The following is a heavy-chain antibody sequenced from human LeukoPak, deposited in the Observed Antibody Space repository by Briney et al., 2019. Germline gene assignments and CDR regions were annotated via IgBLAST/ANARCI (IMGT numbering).Heavy chain of an antibody. V-gene: IGHV1-18*01. J-gene: IGHJ6*03. CDR3: ARAPTMMVYYYYYMDV. D-gene: IGHD2-8*01. CDR2: ISAYNGNT. CDR1: GGTFSSYA. Sequence: ASVKVSCKASGGTFSSYAMSWVRQAPGQGLEWMGWISAYNGNTNYAQKLQGRVTMTTDTSTSTAYMELRSLRSDDTAVYYCARAPTMMVYYYYYMDVWGKGTTVTVSS.